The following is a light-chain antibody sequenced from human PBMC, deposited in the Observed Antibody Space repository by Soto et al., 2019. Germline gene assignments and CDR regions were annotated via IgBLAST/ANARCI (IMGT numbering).Light chain of an antibody. V-gene: IGKV3-15*01. CDR1: QSVDTI. CDR2: GAS. J-gene: IGKJ1*01. CDR3: QQYNDWPRT. Sequence: DIVMTQSPDILSVSPGERATLSCRASQSVDTILAWYQQKPGQAPRLLIYGASTRASGVPARFSGSGSGTELTLTISSLQSEDSAIYYCQQYNDWPRTFGQGTKVEIK.